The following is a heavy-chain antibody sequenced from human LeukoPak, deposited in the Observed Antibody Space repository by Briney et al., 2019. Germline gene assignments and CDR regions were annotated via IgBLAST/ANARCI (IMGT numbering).Heavy chain of an antibody. V-gene: IGHV3-23*01. CDR2: ISGSGGST. D-gene: IGHD3-10*01. J-gene: IGHJ6*02. Sequence: GGSLRLSCAASGFTFSSYAMSWVRQAPGKGLEWVSAISGSGGSTYYADSVKGRFTISRDNSKNTLYLQMNSLRAEDTAVYYCARITMVRGVDYGMDVWGQGTTVTVSS. CDR1: GFTFSSYA. CDR3: ARITMVRGVDYGMDV.